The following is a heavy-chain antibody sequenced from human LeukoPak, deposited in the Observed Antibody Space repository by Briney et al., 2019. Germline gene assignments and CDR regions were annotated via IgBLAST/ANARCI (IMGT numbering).Heavy chain of an antibody. CDR1: GGTFSSYA. CDR2: IIPIFGTA. CDR3: ARGGFNYGDYPFDY. J-gene: IGHJ4*02. D-gene: IGHD4-17*01. Sequence: ASVKVSCKASGGTFSSYAISWVRQAPGQGLEWMGGIIPIFGTANYAQKLQGRVTITADESTSTAYMELSSLRSEDTAVYYCARGGFNYGDYPFDYWGQGTLVTVSS. V-gene: IGHV1-69*13.